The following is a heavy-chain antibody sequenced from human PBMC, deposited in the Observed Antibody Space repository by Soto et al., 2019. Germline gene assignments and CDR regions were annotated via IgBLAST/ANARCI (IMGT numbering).Heavy chain of an antibody. V-gene: IGHV3-9*01. D-gene: IGHD3-10*01. CDR1: GFTFDDYA. CDR3: AKDVLLGDGADGFDY. J-gene: IGHJ4*02. CDR2: ISWNSGSI. Sequence: EVQLVESGGGLVQPGRSLRLSCAASGFTFDDYAMHWVRQAPGKGLEWVSGISWNSGSIGYADSVKCRFTISRDNAKNSLYLQMNSLRAEDTALYYCAKDVLLGDGADGFDYWGQGTLVTVSS.